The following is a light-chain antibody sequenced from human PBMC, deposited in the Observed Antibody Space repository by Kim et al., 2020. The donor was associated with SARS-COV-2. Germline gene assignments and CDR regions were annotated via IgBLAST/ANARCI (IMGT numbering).Light chain of an antibody. CDR2: EVN. Sequence: QSALTQPPSASGSPGQSVTISCTGTSSDVGGYKYVSCYQQHPGKAPKLMIYEVNKRPSGVPDRFSGSKSGNTASLTVSALQAEDEADYYCLSYAGIKNYVFGTGTKVTVL. J-gene: IGLJ1*01. CDR3: LSYAGIKNYV. CDR1: SSDVGGYKY. V-gene: IGLV2-8*01.